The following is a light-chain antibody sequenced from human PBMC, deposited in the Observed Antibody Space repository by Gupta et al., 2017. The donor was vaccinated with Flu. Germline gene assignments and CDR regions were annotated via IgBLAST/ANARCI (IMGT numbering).Light chain of an antibody. V-gene: IGKV4-1*01. Sequence: NCKSSQSVLSSSNNKNFLAWYQQKPGQSPQLLIYWASVRESGVPDRFSGSGSATDFTLTISSLQAEDVAVYYCQQYYGTPITFGGGTKVEIK. CDR2: WAS. CDR3: QQYYGTPIT. CDR1: QSVLSSSNNKNF. J-gene: IGKJ4*01.